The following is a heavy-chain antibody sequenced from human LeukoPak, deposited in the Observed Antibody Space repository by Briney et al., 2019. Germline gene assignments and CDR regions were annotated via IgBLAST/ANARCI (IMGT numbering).Heavy chain of an antibody. CDR1: GFTFGSNS. CDR3: ARRGYYGDYFDS. V-gene: IGHV3-21*01. Sequence: GGSLRLSCAASGFTFGSNSMKWVRQAPGKGLKWVSSISTSGSYIYYADSVKGRFTISRDNAKNSLYLQMDSLRAEDTAVYYCARRGYYGDYFDSWGQGTLVTVSS. CDR2: ISTSGSYI. D-gene: IGHD3-22*01. J-gene: IGHJ4*02.